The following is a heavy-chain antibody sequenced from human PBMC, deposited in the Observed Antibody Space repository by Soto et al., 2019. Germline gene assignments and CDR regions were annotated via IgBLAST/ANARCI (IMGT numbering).Heavy chain of an antibody. D-gene: IGHD2-15*01. J-gene: IGHJ4*02. CDR1: GCTFSSYA. V-gene: IGHV1-69*06. CDR3: AGGYCSGGSCPVYYFDY. CDR2: IIPIFGTA. Sequence: SVKVSCKASGCTFSSYAISWVRQAPGQGLEWMGGIIPIFGTANYAQKFQGRVTITADKSTSTAYMELSSLRSEDTAVYYCAGGYCSGGSCPVYYFDYWGQGTLVTVSS.